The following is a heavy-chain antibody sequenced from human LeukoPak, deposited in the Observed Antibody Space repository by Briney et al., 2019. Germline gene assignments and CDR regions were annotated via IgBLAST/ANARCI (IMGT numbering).Heavy chain of an antibody. J-gene: IGHJ6*03. D-gene: IGHD6-6*01. CDR1: GFTFSSYA. CDR3: AKDRYSSSSDYYYYMDV. V-gene: IGHV3-23*01. CDR2: ISGSGGST. Sequence: GGSLRLSCAASGFTFSSYAMSWVRQAPGKGLEWVSTISGSGGSTYYADSVKGRFTISRDNSKNTLYLQMNSLRAEDTAVYYCAKDRYSSSSDYYYYMDVWGKGTTVTVSS.